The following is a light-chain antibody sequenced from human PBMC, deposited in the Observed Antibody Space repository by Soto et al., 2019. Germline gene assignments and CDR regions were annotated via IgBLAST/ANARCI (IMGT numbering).Light chain of an antibody. J-gene: IGKJ5*01. V-gene: IGKV3-11*01. CDR1: QSVKTF. CDR2: DAS. Sequence: EIVLTQSPATLSLSPGQRATLSCRASQSVKTFLAWYQHRPGQAPRLLIHDASHRAAGIPARFSGSGFGTDFTLTISSLEPEDAAVYYCQQRSNWPPITFGQGTRLEIK. CDR3: QQRSNWPPIT.